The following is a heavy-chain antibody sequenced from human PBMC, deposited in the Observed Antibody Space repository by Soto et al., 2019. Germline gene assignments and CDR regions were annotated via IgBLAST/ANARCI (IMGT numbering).Heavy chain of an antibody. CDR1: GGTFSSYA. CDR3: ARAGSKWELPGRPFDY. CDR2: IIPIFGTA. V-gene: IGHV1-69*01. D-gene: IGHD1-26*01. J-gene: IGHJ4*02. Sequence: QVQLVQSGAEVKKPGSSVKVSCKASGGTFSSYAISWVRQAPGQGLERMGGIIPIFGTANYAQKFQGRVTITADESTSTAYMELSSLRSEDTAVYYCARAGSKWELPGRPFDYWGQGTLVTVSS.